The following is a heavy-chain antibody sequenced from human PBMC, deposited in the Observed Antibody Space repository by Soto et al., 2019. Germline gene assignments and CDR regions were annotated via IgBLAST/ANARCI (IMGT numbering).Heavy chain of an antibody. J-gene: IGHJ6*02. V-gene: IGHV4-31*03. CDR3: ARDAYSSSGYYYHGMDV. Sequence: SETLSLTCNVSGASINSGGFYWSWVRQRPGKGLEWIGYIFYTGTTYYSPSLMSRATISVDTSEKQFYLKLNSVTAADTAVYYCARDAYSSSGYYYHGMDVWGQGTTVTVSS. D-gene: IGHD6-6*01. CDR1: GASINSGGFY. CDR2: IFYTGTT.